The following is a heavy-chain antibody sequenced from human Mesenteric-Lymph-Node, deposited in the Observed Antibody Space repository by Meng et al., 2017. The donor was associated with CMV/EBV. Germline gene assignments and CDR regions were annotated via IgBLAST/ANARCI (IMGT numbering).Heavy chain of an antibody. D-gene: IGHD1-26*01. CDR2: IKQDGSEI. V-gene: IGHV3-7*01. Sequence: GESLKISCAASGFTFSSYWMSWVRQAPGKGLEWVANIKQDGSEIYYVDSVKGRFTISRDNAKNSLYLQMNSLRADDTAVYYCARDKIVGPTYFDYWGQGTLVTVSS. CDR3: ARDKIVGPTYFDY. CDR1: GFTFSSYW. J-gene: IGHJ4*02.